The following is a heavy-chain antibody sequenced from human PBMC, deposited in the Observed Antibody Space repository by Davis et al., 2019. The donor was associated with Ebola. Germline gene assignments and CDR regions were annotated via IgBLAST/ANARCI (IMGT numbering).Heavy chain of an antibody. J-gene: IGHJ1*01. Sequence: PGGSLRLSCAASGFTFSAFSMNWVRQTPGKGLEWVAYIRDNSNAIYYADSVKGRFTISRDNAKNSLYLQMTSLRVEDTAVYFCACRLCSGSSCQQCQHWGQGTLVTVSS. CDR2: IRDNSNAI. CDR3: ACRLCSGSSCQQCQH. CDR1: GFTFSAFS. D-gene: IGHD2-2*01. V-gene: IGHV3-48*01.